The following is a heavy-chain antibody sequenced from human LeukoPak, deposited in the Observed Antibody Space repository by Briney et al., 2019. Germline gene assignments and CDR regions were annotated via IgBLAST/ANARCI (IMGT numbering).Heavy chain of an antibody. J-gene: IGHJ5*02. CDR2: IYYSGST. CDR1: GGSFSDYY. Sequence: SETLSLTCAVYGGSFSDYYWSWVRQPPGKGLEWIGSIYYSGSTYYNPSLKSRVTISVDTSKNQFSLKLSSVTAADTAVYYCASLLWFGELSYWFDPWGQGTLVTVSS. D-gene: IGHD3-10*01. V-gene: IGHV4-34*01. CDR3: ASLLWFGELSYWFDP.